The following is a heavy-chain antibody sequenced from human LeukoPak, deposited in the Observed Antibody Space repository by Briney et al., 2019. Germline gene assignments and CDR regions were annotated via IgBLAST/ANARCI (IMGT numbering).Heavy chain of an antibody. CDR2: ISGSGGST. V-gene: IGHV3-23*01. Sequence: GGTLRLSCAASGFTFSSYAMSWVRQAPGKGLEWVSAISGSGGSTYYADSVKGRFTISRDNSKNTLYLQMNSLRAEDTAVYYCAKFLPTHIVVANYYFDYWGQGTLVTVSS. J-gene: IGHJ4*02. D-gene: IGHD2-21*01. CDR3: AKFLPTHIVVANYYFDY. CDR1: GFTFSSYA.